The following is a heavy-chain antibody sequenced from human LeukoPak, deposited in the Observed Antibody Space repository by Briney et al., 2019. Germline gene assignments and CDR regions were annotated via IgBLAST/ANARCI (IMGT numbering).Heavy chain of an antibody. Sequence: GGSLRLSCATSGFTLSDYWMHWVRQAPGKGLVWVSRINSDGSSTSYADSVKGRFTISRDNAKNTLYLQMNSLRAEDTAVYYCARDRSGGYYDSSGYLDYWGQGTLVTVSS. D-gene: IGHD3-22*01. V-gene: IGHV3-74*01. CDR1: GFTLSDYW. CDR3: ARDRSGGYYDSSGYLDY. J-gene: IGHJ4*02. CDR2: INSDGSST.